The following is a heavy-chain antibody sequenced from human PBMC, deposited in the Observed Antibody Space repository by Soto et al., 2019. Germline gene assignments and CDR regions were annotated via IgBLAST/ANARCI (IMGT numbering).Heavy chain of an antibody. CDR3: AKEPRSGPNWFDP. J-gene: IGHJ5*02. CDR2: AYHNGLT. Sequence: SETLSLTCAVSCDSVTSNVWWSWVRQPPGKGLEWIGEAYHNGLTDYNPSLKSRVTMSVDTSKNEFSLKLTSLTAADTAVYYCAKEPRSGPNWFDPWGQGTLVTVSS. D-gene: IGHD3-10*01. V-gene: IGHV4-4*02. CDR1: CDSVTSNVW.